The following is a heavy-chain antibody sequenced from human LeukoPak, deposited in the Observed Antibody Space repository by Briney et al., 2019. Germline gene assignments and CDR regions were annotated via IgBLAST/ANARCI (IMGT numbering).Heavy chain of an antibody. V-gene: IGHV3-21*01. CDR1: GFTFSAYS. J-gene: IGHJ4*02. CDR3: VRGEAAAILDY. Sequence: PGDSLRLSCAASGFTFSAYSMNWVRQAPGKGLEWVSSISSSRGYTYYAESVKGRFTMSRENAKKSLYLQMNSLRAEDTAVYFCVRGEAAAILDYWGQGTLVTVSS. D-gene: IGHD6-13*01. CDR2: ISSSRGYT.